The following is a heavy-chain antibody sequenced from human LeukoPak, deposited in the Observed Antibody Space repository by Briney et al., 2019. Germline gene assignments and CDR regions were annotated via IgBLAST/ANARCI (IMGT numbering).Heavy chain of an antibody. CDR3: AKVPDFWSVSFDY. Sequence: GGSLRLSCAASGFTFDDYAMHWVRQAPGKGLEWVSGISWSSGHIGYADSVKGRFTISRDNSKNTLYLQMNSLRAEDTAVYYCAKVPDFWSVSFDYWGQGTLVTVSS. CDR1: GFTFDDYA. V-gene: IGHV3-9*01. D-gene: IGHD3-3*01. J-gene: IGHJ4*02. CDR2: ISWSSGHI.